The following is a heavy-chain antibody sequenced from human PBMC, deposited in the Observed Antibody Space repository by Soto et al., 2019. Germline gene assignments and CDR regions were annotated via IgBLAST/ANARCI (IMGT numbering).Heavy chain of an antibody. CDR2: INAGNGNT. J-gene: IGHJ6*03. Sequence: QVQLVQSGAEVKKPGASVKVSCKASGYTFSTYAMHWVRQAPGQRLEWMGWINAGNGNTKYSQKFQGRVTITRDTSASTAYMELSILRSEDTAMYYCARGSIAVPKIYYYYYMDFWGKGTTVTVSS. CDR1: GYTFSTYA. V-gene: IGHV1-3*01. D-gene: IGHD6-6*01. CDR3: ARGSIAVPKIYYYYYMDF.